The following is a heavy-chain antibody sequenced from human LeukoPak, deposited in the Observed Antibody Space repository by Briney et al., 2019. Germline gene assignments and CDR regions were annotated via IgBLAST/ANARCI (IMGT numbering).Heavy chain of an antibody. CDR2: INPNSGGT. CDR3: ARAGDYYDSSGYYSY. Sequence: ASVKVSCKASGYTFTGYYMHWVRQAPGQGLEWMGWINPNSGGTNYAQKFRGRVTMTRDTSISTAYMELSRLRSDDTAVYYCARAGDYYDSSGYYSYWGQGTLVTVSS. J-gene: IGHJ4*02. CDR1: GYTFTGYY. V-gene: IGHV1-2*02. D-gene: IGHD3-22*01.